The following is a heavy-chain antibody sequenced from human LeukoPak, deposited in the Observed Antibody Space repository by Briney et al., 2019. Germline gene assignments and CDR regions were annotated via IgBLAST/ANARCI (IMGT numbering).Heavy chain of an antibody. CDR3: ARDGKSGSPEFDY. CDR2: IYYSGST. J-gene: IGHJ4*02. D-gene: IGHD5-12*01. Sequence: SETLSLTCTVSGGSISSYYWSWIRQPPGKGLEWIGYIYYSGSTNYHPSLKSRVTMSVDTSQNQFSLHLRSVTAAATAFYYCARDGKSGSPEFDYWGQGILVIVS. V-gene: IGHV4-59*01. CDR1: GGSISSYY.